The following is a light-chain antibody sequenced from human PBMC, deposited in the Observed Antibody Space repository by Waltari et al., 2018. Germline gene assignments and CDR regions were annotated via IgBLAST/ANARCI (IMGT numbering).Light chain of an antibody. V-gene: IGKV4-1*01. CDR1: QSIFFSPKNKSY. J-gene: IGKJ2*01. CDR3: QQYYNTPT. CDR2: WAS. Sequence: DIVMTQSPDSLAVSLGERATINCKSSQSIFFSPKNKSYLAWYQQKPGQPPKLLISWASTRESGVPDRFSGSGSGTDFTLTVSSLQAEDAAVYYCQQYYNTPTFGQGTKLEIK.